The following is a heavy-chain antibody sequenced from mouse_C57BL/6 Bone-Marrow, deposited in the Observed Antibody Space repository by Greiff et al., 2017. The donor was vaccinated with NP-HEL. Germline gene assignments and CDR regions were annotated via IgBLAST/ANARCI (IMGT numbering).Heavy chain of an antibody. J-gene: IGHJ4*01. Sequence: QVQLQQSGAELVKPGASVKISCKASGYAFSSYWMNWVKQRPGKGLEWIGQIYPGDGDTTYNGKFKGKATLTADKSSSTAYMQLSSLTSEDSAVYFCARGYYGSSHDYYAMDYWGKGTSVTVSS. CDR3: ARGYYGSSHDYYAMDY. V-gene: IGHV1-80*01. D-gene: IGHD1-1*01. CDR2: IYPGDGDT. CDR1: GYAFSSYW.